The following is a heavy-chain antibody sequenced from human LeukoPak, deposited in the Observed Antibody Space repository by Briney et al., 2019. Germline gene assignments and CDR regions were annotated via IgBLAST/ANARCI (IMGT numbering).Heavy chain of an antibody. CDR2: INPNSGGT. CDR1: GYTFTGYY. J-gene: IGHJ4*01. Sequence: ASVKVSCKASGYTFTGYYMHWVRQAPGQGLEWMGWINPNSGGTNYAQKFQGRVTMTRDTSISTAYMELSRLRSDDTAVYYCARVPYYYDSNYFDYWGHGTLVTVSS. D-gene: IGHD3-22*01. V-gene: IGHV1-2*02. CDR3: ARVPYYYDSNYFDY.